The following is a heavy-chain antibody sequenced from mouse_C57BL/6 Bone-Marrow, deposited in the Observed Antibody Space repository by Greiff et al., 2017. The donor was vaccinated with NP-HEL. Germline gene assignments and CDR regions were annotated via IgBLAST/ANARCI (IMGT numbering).Heavy chain of an antibody. CDR2: INPNNGGT. V-gene: IGHV1-22*01. CDR3: ARRESKFISTVDYMDY. Sequence: VQLQQSGPELVKPGASVKMSCKASGYTFTDYNMHWVKQSHGKSLEWIGYINPNNGGTSYNQKFKGKATLTVDKSSSTAYMELRSLTAEESAVYYCARRESKFISTVDYMDYWGQGTTLTVSS. CDR1: GYTFTDYN. J-gene: IGHJ2*01. D-gene: IGHD1-1*01.